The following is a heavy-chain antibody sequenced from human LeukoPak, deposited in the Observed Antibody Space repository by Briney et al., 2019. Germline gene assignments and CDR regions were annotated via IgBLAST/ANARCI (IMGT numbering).Heavy chain of an antibody. Sequence: ASVKVSCKASGYTFTNYIISWVRQAPGQGLECMGWISAYNGNTNYAQKFQGRVTMTTDTSTSTAYMQLRSLRSDDTAVYYSAREGELNTVTPIFDSWGQGTLVTVSS. D-gene: IGHD4-17*01. CDR2: ISAYNGNT. CDR3: AREGELNTVTPIFDS. CDR1: GYTFTNYI. V-gene: IGHV1-18*01. J-gene: IGHJ4*02.